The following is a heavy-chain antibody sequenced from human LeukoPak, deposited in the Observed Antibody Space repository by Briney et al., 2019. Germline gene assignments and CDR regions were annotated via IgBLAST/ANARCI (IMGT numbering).Heavy chain of an antibody. CDR3: ARDPYSSSWHPR. CDR2: IYYSGST. V-gene: IGHV4-39*07. J-gene: IGHJ4*02. CDR1: GGSISSSSYY. D-gene: IGHD6-13*01. Sequence: SETLSLTCTVSGGSISSSSYYWGWIRQPPGKGLEWIGSIYYSGSTYYNPSLKSRVTISVDTSKNQFSLKLSSVTAADTAVYYCARDPYSSSWHPRWGQGTLVTVSS.